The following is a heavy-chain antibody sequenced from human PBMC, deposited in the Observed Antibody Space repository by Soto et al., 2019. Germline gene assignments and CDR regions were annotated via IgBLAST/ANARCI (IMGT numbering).Heavy chain of an antibody. J-gene: IGHJ4*02. V-gene: IGHV3-23*01. CDR3: ATAGFSSGWSPSYFDY. CDR1: GFTFSSYV. Sequence: EVQLLESGGGLVQPGRSLRLSCAASGFTFSSYVMNWVRQAPGKGLEWVSAMSGTGGSTYYADSGKGRFTISRDNSKNTLYLQMNSLRVEATAVFYCATAGFSSGWSPSYFDYWGQGTLVTVSS. D-gene: IGHD6-19*01. CDR2: MSGTGGST.